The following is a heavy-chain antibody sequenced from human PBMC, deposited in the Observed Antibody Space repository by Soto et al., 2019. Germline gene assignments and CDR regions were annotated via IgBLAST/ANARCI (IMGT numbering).Heavy chain of an antibody. CDR3: AREGLTGTIGLYYYYGMDV. CDR2: IYYSGST. D-gene: IGHD1-7*01. J-gene: IGHJ6*02. CDR1: GGSISSYY. Sequence: QVQLQESGPGLVKPSETLSLTCTVSGGSISSYYWSWIRQPPGKGLEWIGYIYYSGSTNYNPSLKSRVTISVDTSKTQFSLKPSPVTAADTAVYYCAREGLTGTIGLYYYYGMDVWGQGTTVTVSS. V-gene: IGHV4-59*01.